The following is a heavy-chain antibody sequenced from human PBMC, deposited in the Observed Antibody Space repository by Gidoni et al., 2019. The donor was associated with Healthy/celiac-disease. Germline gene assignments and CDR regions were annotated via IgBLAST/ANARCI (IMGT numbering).Heavy chain of an antibody. J-gene: IGHJ5*02. D-gene: IGHD3-10*01. Sequence: QLQLQESGSGLVKPSQPLSLTCTVSGGSISSGGYSWSWIRRPSGKGLEWIGYRYRSGSTYYNPSLKSRVIISVDRSKNQFSLKLSSVTAADTAVYYCARGGSRSVGFDPWGQGTLVTVSS. V-gene: IGHV4-30-2*01. CDR1: GGSISSGGYS. CDR3: ARGGSRSVGFDP. CDR2: RYRSGST.